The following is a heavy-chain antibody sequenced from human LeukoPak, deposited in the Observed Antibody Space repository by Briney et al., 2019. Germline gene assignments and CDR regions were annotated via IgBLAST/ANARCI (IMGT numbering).Heavy chain of an antibody. D-gene: IGHD3-10*01. CDR2: ISGSGGST. J-gene: IGHJ4*02. CDR1: GFTFSSYA. CDR3: AKDGFTMVRGVILDY. Sequence: GSLRLSCAASGFTFSSYAMSWVRQAPGKGLEWVSGISGSGGSTYYADSEKSRFTISRDNSKNTLYLQMNSLRAEDTAVYYCAKDGFTMVRGVILDYWGQGTLVTVSS. V-gene: IGHV3-23*01.